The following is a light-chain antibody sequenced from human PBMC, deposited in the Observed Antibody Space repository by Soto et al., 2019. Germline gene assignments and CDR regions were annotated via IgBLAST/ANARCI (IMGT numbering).Light chain of an antibody. CDR3: KQYQLYSQ. CDR2: KAS. V-gene: IGKV1-5*03. Sequence: DIQMTQSPSTPSASVGDRVTITCRASQSINTWLAWYQLKPGRAPKLLIYKASTLESGVSSRFGGSGSGTEFTLTFSSLQPDDFAPYYCKQYQLYSQFGQGTKVNIK. CDR1: QSINTW. J-gene: IGKJ1*01.